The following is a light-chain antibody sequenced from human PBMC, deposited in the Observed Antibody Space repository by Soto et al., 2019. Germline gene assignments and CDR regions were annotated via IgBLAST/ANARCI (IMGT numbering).Light chain of an antibody. J-gene: IGLJ3*02. V-gene: IGLV2-14*01. Sequence: QSALTQPASASGSPGQSITISCTGSSSDVGAYRCVSWFQQHPGRAPKLIIYEVSNRPSGVSDRFSGSKSGNTASLTISGLKAEDEADYHCSSYTTTTAWVFGGGTKLTVL. CDR3: SSYTTTTAWV. CDR2: EVS. CDR1: SSDVGAYRC.